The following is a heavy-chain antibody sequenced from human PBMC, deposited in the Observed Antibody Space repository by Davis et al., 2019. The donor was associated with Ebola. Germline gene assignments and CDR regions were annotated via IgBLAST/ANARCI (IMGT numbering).Heavy chain of an antibody. Sequence: LRLSCAVSGGSISSGGYSWSWIRQPPGKGLEWIGYIYHRGSTYYNPSLKRRVTISVDRSKNQFSLKLSSVTAADTAMYYCARYGNYVDYWGQGTLVTVSS. CDR1: GGSISSGGYS. V-gene: IGHV4-30-2*01. D-gene: IGHD4-17*01. J-gene: IGHJ4*02. CDR2: IYHRGST. CDR3: ARYGNYVDY.